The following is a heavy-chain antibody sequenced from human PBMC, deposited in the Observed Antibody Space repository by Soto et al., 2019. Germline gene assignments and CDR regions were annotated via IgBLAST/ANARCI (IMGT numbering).Heavy chain of an antibody. CDR1: GGSFSGYY. CDR3: ARGLYYDFGSGYLGY. Sequence: PSETLSLTCAVYGGSFSGYYWSWIRQPPGKGLEWIGEINHSGSTNYNPSLKSRVTISVDTSKNQFSLKLSSVTAADTAVYYCARGLYYDFGSGYLGYWGQGTLVTVSS. D-gene: IGHD3-3*01. CDR2: INHSGST. V-gene: IGHV4-34*01. J-gene: IGHJ4*02.